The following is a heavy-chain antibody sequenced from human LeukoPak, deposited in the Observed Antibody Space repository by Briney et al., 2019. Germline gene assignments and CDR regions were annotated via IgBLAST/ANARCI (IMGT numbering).Heavy chain of an antibody. V-gene: IGHV1-46*01. CDR1: GYTFTSYY. D-gene: IGHD3-10*01. CDR3: ARDLDSGREDYWYFDL. Sequence: ASVKVSCKASGYTFTSYYMHWVRQAPGQGLEWMGIINPSGGSTSYAQKFQGRVTMTRDMSTSTVYMELSSLRSEDTAVYYCARDLDSGREDYWYFDLWGRGTLVTVSS. J-gene: IGHJ2*01. CDR2: INPSGGST.